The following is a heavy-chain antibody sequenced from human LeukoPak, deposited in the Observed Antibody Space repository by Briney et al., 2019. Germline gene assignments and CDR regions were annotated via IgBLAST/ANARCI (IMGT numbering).Heavy chain of an antibody. CDR1: GFTFSSYG. Sequence: GGSLRLSCAASGFTFSSYGMHWVRQAPGKGLEWVAFIRYDGSNKYYADSVKGRFTISRDNSKNTLYLQMNSLRAEDTAVYYCASTNLYGDPPDYSGQGALVTVSS. CDR2: IRYDGSNK. CDR3: ASTNLYGDPPDY. V-gene: IGHV3-30*02. J-gene: IGHJ4*02. D-gene: IGHD4-17*01.